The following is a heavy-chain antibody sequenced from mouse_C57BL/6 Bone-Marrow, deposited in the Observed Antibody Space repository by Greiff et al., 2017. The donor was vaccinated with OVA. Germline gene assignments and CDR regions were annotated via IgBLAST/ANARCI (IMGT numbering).Heavy chain of an antibody. J-gene: IGHJ2*01. Sequence: EVQLVESGGGLVKPGGSLKLSCAASGFTFSSYALSWVRQTPEKRLVWVATIIDGGGYTYYPDNVKGRFTISRDNAKNNLYLQMSHLKSEDTAMYYCARDSLLLDYWGQGTTLTVSS. V-gene: IGHV5-4*01. CDR1: GFTFSSYA. CDR2: IIDGGGYT. CDR3: ARDSLLLDY. D-gene: IGHD1-1*01.